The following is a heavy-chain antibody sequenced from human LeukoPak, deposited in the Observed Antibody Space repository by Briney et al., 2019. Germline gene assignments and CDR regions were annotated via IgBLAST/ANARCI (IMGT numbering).Heavy chain of an antibody. CDR1: GFTFSDYA. CDR3: ARDYWWDYDY. CDR2: ISKDGSDK. D-gene: IGHD1-7*01. V-gene: IGHV3-30-3*01. Sequence: GGSLRLSCAASGFTFSDYAMHWVRQAPGKGLEWVAVISKDGSDKYYPGSVRGRFTISRDNSKNTIYLQMDSLRAEDTAIYYCARDYWWDYDYWGQGTLVTVSS. J-gene: IGHJ4*02.